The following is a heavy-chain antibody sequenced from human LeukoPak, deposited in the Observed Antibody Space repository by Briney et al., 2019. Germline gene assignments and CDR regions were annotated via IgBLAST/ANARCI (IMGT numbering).Heavy chain of an antibody. CDR2: IYSGGST. CDR3: ARTTYYYDSSGYFDY. D-gene: IGHD3-22*01. CDR1: GFTVSSNY. V-gene: IGHV3-53*01. Sequence: PGGSLRLSCAASGFTVSSNYMSWVRQAPGKGLEWVSVIYSGGSTYYADSVKGRFTISRDNSKNTLYLQMNSLRAEDTAVYYCARTTYYYDSSGYFDYWRQGTLVTVSS. J-gene: IGHJ4*02.